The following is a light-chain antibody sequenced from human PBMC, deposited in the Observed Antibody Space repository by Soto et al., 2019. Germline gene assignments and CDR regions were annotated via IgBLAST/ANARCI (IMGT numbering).Light chain of an antibody. J-gene: IGLJ2*01. V-gene: IGLV1-40*01. CDR2: GNT. CDR1: SSNIGANYD. Sequence: QSVLTQPPSVSGAPGQRVTISCTGSSSNIGANYDVQWYQHIPGTAPKLLIYGNTNRPSGVPSRFSGSKSGTSASLAIAGLQADDEADYYCQSYDISLSDGEVVFGGGTQLTVL. CDR3: QSYDISLSDGEVV.